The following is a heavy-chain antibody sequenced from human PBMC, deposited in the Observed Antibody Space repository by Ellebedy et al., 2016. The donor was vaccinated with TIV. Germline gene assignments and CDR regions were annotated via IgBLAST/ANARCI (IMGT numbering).Heavy chain of an antibody. CDR2: ISAYNGNT. CDR1: GYTFTSYG. CDR3: ARDLPTVGDYHYYYGMDV. J-gene: IGHJ6*02. V-gene: IGHV1-18*01. D-gene: IGHD4-23*01. Sequence: AASVKVSCKASGYTFTSYGISWVRQAPGQGLEWMGWISAYNGNTNYAQKLQGRVTMTTDTSTSTAYMELRSLRSDDTAVYYCARDLPTVGDYHYYYGMDVWGQGTTVTVSS.